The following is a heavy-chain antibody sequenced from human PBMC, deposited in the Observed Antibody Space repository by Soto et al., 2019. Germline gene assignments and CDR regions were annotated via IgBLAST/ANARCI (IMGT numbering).Heavy chain of an antibody. CDR3: ARRDYYDSTGYYGD. CDR1: GGSINSDKW. Sequence: QVQLQESGPGLVRPSGTLSLTCAVSGGSINSDKWWNRVRQPPGKGLEWIGEVHRSGSTNYNPSRKSRVTISVDKSQNHFSLKLSSVTAADTAVYYCARRDYYDSTGYYGDWGQGTPVTVSS. J-gene: IGHJ4*02. D-gene: IGHD3-22*01. CDR2: VHRSGST. V-gene: IGHV4-4*02.